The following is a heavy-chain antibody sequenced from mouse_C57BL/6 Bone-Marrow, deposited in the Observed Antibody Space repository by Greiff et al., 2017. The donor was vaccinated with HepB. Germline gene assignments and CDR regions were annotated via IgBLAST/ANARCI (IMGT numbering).Heavy chain of an antibody. CDR3: ARRARGVAWFAY. Sequence: ESGPGILQPSQSLSLTFSFSGFSLRTFGMGVGWIRQPSGTGLEWLAHIWWDNDKYYNPALTSRLTISKDTSKNQVFLKIANGDTADTATYYCARRARGVAWFAYWGQGTLVTVSA. V-gene: IGHV8-8*01. CDR1: GFSLRTFGMG. CDR2: IWWDNDK. J-gene: IGHJ3*01. D-gene: IGHD3-1*01.